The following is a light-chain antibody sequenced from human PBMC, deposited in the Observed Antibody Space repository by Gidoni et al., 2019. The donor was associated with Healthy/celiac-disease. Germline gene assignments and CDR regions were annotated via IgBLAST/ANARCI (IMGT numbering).Light chain of an antibody. V-gene: IGKV3-20*01. CDR2: GAS. J-gene: IGKJ4*01. CDR3: QQYGSSPGT. CDR1: QSVSSSY. Sequence: EIVLTQSPGTLSLSPGERATLSCRASQSVSSSYLAWYQQKPGQAPRLLIYGASSRAPGIPDRFSGSGSGTDFTLTISRLEPEDCAVYYCQQYGSSPGTFGGETKVEIK.